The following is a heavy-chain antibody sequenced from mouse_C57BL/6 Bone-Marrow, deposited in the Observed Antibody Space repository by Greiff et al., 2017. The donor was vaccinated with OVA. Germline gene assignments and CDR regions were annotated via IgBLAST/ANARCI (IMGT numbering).Heavy chain of an antibody. CDR2: IYPGNSDT. Sequence: VQLQQSGAELVKPGASVKLSCKASGYTFTSYWMHWVKQRPGQGLEWIGAIYPGNSDTSYNQKFKGKAKLTAVTSASTAYMELSSLTNEDSAVYYCTRLCPSAWFAYWGQGTLVTVSA. CDR1: GYTFTSYW. D-gene: IGHD6-5*01. J-gene: IGHJ3*01. V-gene: IGHV1-5*01. CDR3: TRLCPSAWFAY.